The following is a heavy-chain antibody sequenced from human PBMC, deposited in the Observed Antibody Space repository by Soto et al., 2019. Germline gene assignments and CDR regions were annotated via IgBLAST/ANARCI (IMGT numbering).Heavy chain of an antibody. J-gene: IGHJ4*02. D-gene: IGHD4-17*01. V-gene: IGHV3-9*01. Sequence: GGSLRLSCAASGFTFDDYAMHWVRQAPGKGLEWVSGISWNSGSIGYADSVKGRFTISRDNAKNSLYLQMNSLRAEDTALYHCATLDGDVDSSDYPGQPTLVTVSS. CDR2: ISWNSGSI. CDR1: GFTFDDYA. CDR3: ATLDGDVDSSDY.